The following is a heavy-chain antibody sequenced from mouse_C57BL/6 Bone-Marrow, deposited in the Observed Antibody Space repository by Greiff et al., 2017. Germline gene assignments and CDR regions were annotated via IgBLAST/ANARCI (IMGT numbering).Heavy chain of an antibody. D-gene: IGHD2-4*01. Sequence: QVQLQQSGAELVRPGTSVKVSCKASGYAFTNYLIEWVKQRPGQGLEWIGVINPGSGGTNYNEKFKGKATLTADKSSSTAYMQLSSLTSEDSAVYVCARLIYYDYDYFDYWGQGTTLTVSS. CDR2: INPGSGGT. V-gene: IGHV1-54*01. J-gene: IGHJ2*01. CDR1: GYAFTNYL. CDR3: ARLIYYDYDYFDY.